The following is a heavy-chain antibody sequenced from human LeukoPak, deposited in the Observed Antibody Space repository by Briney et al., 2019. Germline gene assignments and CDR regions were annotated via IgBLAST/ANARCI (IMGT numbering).Heavy chain of an antibody. CDR3: VRNRYNLDV. V-gene: IGHV3-74*01. J-gene: IGHJ6*02. CDR2: INSDGSSI. Sequence: PGGSLRLSCAASGFTFSSYWMHWVRQAPGKGLVWVSRINSDGSSISYADSVKGRFTISRDNAKNSLYLEMNSLRAEDTALYYCVRNRYNLDVWGQGTTVTVSS. CDR1: GFTFSSYW. D-gene: IGHD1-1*01.